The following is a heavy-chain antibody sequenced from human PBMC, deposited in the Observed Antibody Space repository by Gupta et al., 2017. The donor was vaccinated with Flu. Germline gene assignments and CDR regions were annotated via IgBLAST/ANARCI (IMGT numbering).Heavy chain of an antibody. D-gene: IGHD6-19*01. Sequence: QVQLQQWGAGLLKPSETLSLTCAVYGGSFSGHWWAWIRQPPGKGLEWIGEISHSGNTNFNPSLESRVTMSVDTSKNQFSLQLSSVAAADTAVYYCGRGGGRSSDWYVVDYWSQGTLVTVSS. V-gene: IGHV4-34*01. CDR2: ISHSGNT. J-gene: IGHJ4*02. CDR1: GGSFSGHW. CDR3: GRGGGRSSDWYVVDY.